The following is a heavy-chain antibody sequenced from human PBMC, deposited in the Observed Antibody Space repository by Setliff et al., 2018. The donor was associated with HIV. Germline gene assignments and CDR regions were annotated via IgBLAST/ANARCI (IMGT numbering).Heavy chain of an antibody. Sequence: PSETLSLTCAVSGDSISNNNWWSWVRQPPGKGLEWIGEIYHSGSTNYNPSLKSRVTISIDRSKNQFSLKLSSVTAADTAVYYCAREGMVVGFDHWGQGTLVTVSS. CDR1: GDSISNNNW. D-gene: IGHD2-15*01. J-gene: IGHJ4*02. CDR3: AREGMVVGFDH. V-gene: IGHV4-4*02. CDR2: IYHSGST.